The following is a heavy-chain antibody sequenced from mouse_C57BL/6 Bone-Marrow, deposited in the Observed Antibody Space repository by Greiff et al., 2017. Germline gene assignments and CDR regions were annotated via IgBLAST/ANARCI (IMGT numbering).Heavy chain of an antibody. Sequence: QVQLQQPGAELVKPGASVKLSCKASGYTFTSYWMHWVKQRPGQGLEWIGMIHPNSGSTNYNEKFKSKATLTVDKSSSTAYMQLSSLTSEDSAVYYCARSRQLRLRYFDYWGQGTTLTVSS. CDR1: GYTFTSYW. CDR2: IHPNSGST. V-gene: IGHV1-64*01. J-gene: IGHJ2*01. CDR3: ARSRQLRLRYFDY. D-gene: IGHD3-2*02.